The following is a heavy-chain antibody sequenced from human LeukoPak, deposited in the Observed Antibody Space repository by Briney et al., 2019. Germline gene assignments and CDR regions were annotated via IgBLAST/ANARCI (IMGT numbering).Heavy chain of an antibody. CDR2: TNPNSGGT. CDR1: GYTFTGYY. D-gene: IGHD5-18*01. V-gene: IGHV1-2*02. Sequence: ASVKVSCKASGYTFTGYYMHWVRQAPGQGLEWMGWTNPNSGGTNYAQKFQGRVTMTRDTSISTAYMELSRLRSDDTAVYYCARDTIQLWLEYYFDYWGQGTLVTVSS. CDR3: ARDTIQLWLEYYFDY. J-gene: IGHJ4*02.